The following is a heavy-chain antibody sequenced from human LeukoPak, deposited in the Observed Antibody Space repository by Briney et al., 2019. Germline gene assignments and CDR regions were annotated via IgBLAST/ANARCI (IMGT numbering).Heavy chain of an antibody. CDR3: AKAPVTTCRGAFCYPFDY. CDR2: ISDTGNT. CDR1: GFTFSSYS. D-gene: IGHD2-15*01. J-gene: IGHJ4*02. Sequence: GGSLRLSCAASGFTFSSYSMNWVRQAPGKGLEWVSAISDTGNTYHADSVKGRFTISRDSSKNTLFLRMNRLRPGDAAVYYCAKAPVTTCRGAFCYPFDYWGLGTLVTVSS. V-gene: IGHV3-23*01.